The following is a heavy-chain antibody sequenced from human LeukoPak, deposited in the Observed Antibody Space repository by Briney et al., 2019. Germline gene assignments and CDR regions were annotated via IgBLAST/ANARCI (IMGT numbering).Heavy chain of an antibody. Sequence: PGGSLRLSCAASGFTFSNHGMDWVRQAPGKGLEWVAFIRYDGGSKYYADSVKGRFTISRDNSKNTLYLQMNSLRAEDTAVYYCARGPPHTMIVKRYFQHWGQGTLVTVSS. D-gene: IGHD3-22*01. V-gene: IGHV3-30*02. CDR2: IRYDGGSK. CDR3: ARGPPHTMIVKRYFQH. J-gene: IGHJ1*01. CDR1: GFTFSNHG.